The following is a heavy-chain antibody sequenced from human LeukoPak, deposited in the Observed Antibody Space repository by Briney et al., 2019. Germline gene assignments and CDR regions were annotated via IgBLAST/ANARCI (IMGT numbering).Heavy chain of an antibody. CDR2: IWYDGSNK. Sequence: GGSLRLSCAASGFTFSSYGMHWVRQAPGKGLEGVAFIWYDGSNKYYADSVKGRFTISRDNSKNTLYLQMNSLRAEDTAVYYWAKGGRHYYDSSGYYDYCGQVILVAVSS. J-gene: IGHJ4*02. CDR1: GFTFSSYG. D-gene: IGHD3-22*01. V-gene: IGHV3-30*02. CDR3: AKGGRHYYDSSGYYDY.